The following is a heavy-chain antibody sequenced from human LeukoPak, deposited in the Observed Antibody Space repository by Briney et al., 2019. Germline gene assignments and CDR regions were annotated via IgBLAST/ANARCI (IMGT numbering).Heavy chain of an antibody. CDR3: ARDMGPAYGDYPGAFDI. CDR2: ISSNGGST. Sequence: GGSLRLSCAASGFTFSSYAMHWVRQAPGKGLEYVSGISSNGGSTYYANSVKGRFTISRDNSKNTLYLQMGSLRAEDMSVYYCARDMGPAYGDYPGAFDIWGQGTMVTVSS. D-gene: IGHD4-17*01. V-gene: IGHV3-64*01. CDR1: GFTFSSYA. J-gene: IGHJ3*02.